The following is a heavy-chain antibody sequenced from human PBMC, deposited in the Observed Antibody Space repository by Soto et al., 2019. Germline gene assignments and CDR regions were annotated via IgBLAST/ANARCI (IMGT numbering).Heavy chain of an antibody. Sequence: SGPTLVNPTQTLTLTCTFSGFSLSTSGVGVGWIRQPPGKALEWLALIYWDDDKRYSPSLKSRLTITKDTSKNQVVLTMTNMDPVDTATYYCAHSGPYYDILTGYYQNWFDPWGQGTLVTVSS. J-gene: IGHJ5*02. D-gene: IGHD3-9*01. CDR1: GFSLSTSGVG. V-gene: IGHV2-5*02. CDR2: IYWDDDK. CDR3: AHSGPYYDILTGYYQNWFDP.